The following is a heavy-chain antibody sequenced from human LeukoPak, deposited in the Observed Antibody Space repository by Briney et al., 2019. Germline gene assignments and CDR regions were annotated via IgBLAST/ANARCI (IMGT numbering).Heavy chain of an antibody. V-gene: IGHV3-23*01. CDR3: AKGGLKLEPCIHFDY. Sequence: GGSLRLSCAASGFTFSSYAMNWVRQAPGKGLEWVSAISGSGGSTYYADSVKGRFTISRDNSKNTLYLQMNSLRAEDTAVYYCAKGGLKLEPCIHFDYWGQGTLVTVSS. CDR2: ISGSGGST. CDR1: GFTFSSYA. D-gene: IGHD1-1*01. J-gene: IGHJ4*02.